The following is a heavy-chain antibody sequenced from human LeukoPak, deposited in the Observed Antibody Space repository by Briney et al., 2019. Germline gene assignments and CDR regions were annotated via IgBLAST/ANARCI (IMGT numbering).Heavy chain of an antibody. CDR1: GFTFTSSA. Sequence: SVKVSCKASGFTFTSSAMQWVRQARGQRLEWIGWIVVGSGNTNYAQKFQERVTITRDMSTSTAYMELSSLRSEDTAVYYCAGYGSGSINNWFDPWSQGTLVTVSS. CDR2: IVVGSGNT. CDR3: AGYGSGSINNWFDP. V-gene: IGHV1-58*02. D-gene: IGHD3-10*01. J-gene: IGHJ5*02.